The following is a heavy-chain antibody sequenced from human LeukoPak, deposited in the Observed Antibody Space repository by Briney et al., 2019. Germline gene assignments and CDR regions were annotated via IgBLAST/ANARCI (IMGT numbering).Heavy chain of an antibody. CDR1: GFAFSTFS. CDR2: ISSSSRYK. J-gene: IGHJ4*02. CDR3: ANLLWFGELFPPDY. D-gene: IGHD3-10*01. V-gene: IGHV3-21*04. Sequence: PGGSLRLSCAVSGFAFSTFSMNWVRQAPGKGPGWVSSISSSSRYKYYANSVEGRFTISRDDAKSSLYLQMNSLRAEDTAVYYCANLLWFGELFPPDYWGQGTLVTVSS.